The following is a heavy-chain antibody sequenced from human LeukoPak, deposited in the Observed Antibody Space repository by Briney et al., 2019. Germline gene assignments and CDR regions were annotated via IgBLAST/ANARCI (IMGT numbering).Heavy chain of an antibody. CDR1: GFTFSSYA. CDR3: AKGAITIFGVARYDWFDL. CDR2: ISGSGGST. J-gene: IGHJ5*02. Sequence: PGGSLRLSCAASGFTFSSYAMSWVRQAPGKGLEWVSAISGSGGSTYYADSVKGRFTISRDNSKNTLYLQMNSLRAEDTAVYYCAKGAITIFGVARYDWFDLWGQGTLVTVSS. V-gene: IGHV3-23*01. D-gene: IGHD3-3*01.